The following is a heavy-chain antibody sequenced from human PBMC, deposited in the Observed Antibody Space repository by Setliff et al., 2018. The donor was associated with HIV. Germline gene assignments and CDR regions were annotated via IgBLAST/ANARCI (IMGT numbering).Heavy chain of an antibody. Sequence: LRLSCAASGFTVSSNYMSWVRQAPGKGLEWVSLIYSGGSTYYADSVKGRFTISRDSSKNTLYLQMNSLRAEDTAVYYCARANHYDFWSGTPFDYWGQGTLVTV. J-gene: IGHJ4*02. D-gene: IGHD3-3*01. CDR3: ARANHYDFWSGTPFDY. CDR1: GFTVSSNY. V-gene: IGHV3-66*02. CDR2: IYSGGST.